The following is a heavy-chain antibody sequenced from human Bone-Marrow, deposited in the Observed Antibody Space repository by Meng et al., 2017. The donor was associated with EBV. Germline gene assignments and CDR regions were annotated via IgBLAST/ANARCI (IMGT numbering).Heavy chain of an antibody. CDR1: GGPFRNYA. CDR3: ASESGRGYTPDY. CDR2: FLPTLGAP. Sequence: QVQVVQSAGEVKKPGSSVKVSCKTSGGPFRNYAVSWVRQAPGQGLEWLGGFLPTLGAPNYAQKFHGRVTITADESTSTHYMDLSSLRSDDTAVYYCASESGRGYTPDYWGQGTLVTVSS. D-gene: IGHD3-10*01. J-gene: IGHJ4*02. V-gene: IGHV1-69*01.